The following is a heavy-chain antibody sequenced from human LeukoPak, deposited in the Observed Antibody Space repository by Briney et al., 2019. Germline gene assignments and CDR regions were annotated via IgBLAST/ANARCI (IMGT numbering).Heavy chain of an antibody. V-gene: IGHV3-30-3*01. Sequence: PGGSLRLSCAASGCTFSSYAMHWVRQAPGKRLVWLAVISYDGSNKYYADSVKGRCTISRDNSKNTLYLQMNSLRAEDTAVYYCARDGYDLNTPMVSTILDYWGQGTLVTVSS. J-gene: IGHJ4*02. CDR1: GCTFSSYA. CDR3: ARDGYDLNTPMVSTILDY. CDR2: ISYDGSNK. D-gene: IGHD5-18*01.